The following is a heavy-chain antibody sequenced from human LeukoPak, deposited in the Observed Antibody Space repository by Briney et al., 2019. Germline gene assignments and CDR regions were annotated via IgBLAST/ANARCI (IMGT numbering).Heavy chain of an antibody. V-gene: IGHV3-48*03. Sequence: GGSLRLSCAASAFTFSSYEINWVRQAPGKGLEWVSYISSSGSTIYYADSVKGRFTISRHNAKNSLFLQMNSLRAEDTAVYYCARGYTYGLDFWGQGILVTVSS. D-gene: IGHD5-18*01. CDR2: ISSSGSTI. CDR1: AFTFSSYE. CDR3: ARGYTYGLDF. J-gene: IGHJ4*02.